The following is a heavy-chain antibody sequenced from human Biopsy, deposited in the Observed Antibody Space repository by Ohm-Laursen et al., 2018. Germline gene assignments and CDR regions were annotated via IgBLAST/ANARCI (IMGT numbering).Heavy chain of an antibody. J-gene: IGHJ4*02. V-gene: IGHV4-59*01. CDR2: IYYSGTT. CDR3: ARDDAVTVIRGLYY. D-gene: IGHD2-21*02. Sequence: SQTLSLTCPVSGGSISSYYWNWIRQPPGKGLEWIGYIYYSGTTDYSPSLKSRVTTSIDKSKNQFFLKLSSVTAEDTAVYYCARDDAVTVIRGLYYWGQGALVTVSS. CDR1: GGSISSYY.